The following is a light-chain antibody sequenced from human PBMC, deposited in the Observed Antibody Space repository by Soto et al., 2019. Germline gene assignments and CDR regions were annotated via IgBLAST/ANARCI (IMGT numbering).Light chain of an antibody. CDR2: DAS. Sequence: EIVLTQSPCTLSLSPGERATLSCRASQNVDSNYLAWYQQKPGQAPRIIIHDASTRATGIPARFSGSGSGTDFTLTINRLEPEDFAVYYCQQYATSRTFGQGTKVDIK. V-gene: IGKV3-20*01. CDR1: QNVDSNY. J-gene: IGKJ1*01. CDR3: QQYATSRT.